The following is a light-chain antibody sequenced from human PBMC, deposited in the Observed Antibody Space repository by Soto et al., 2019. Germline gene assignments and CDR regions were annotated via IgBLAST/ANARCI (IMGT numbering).Light chain of an antibody. V-gene: IGKV1-27*01. CDR1: QGISNY. CDR3: QQYNSAST. J-gene: IGKJ3*01. CDR2: AAS. Sequence: DIQMTQSPSSLSASVGDRVTITCRASQGISNYLAWYQQKPGKVPKLLIYAASTLQSGVPSRFSGSGSGTDFTLTISNLQPEDVATYYCQQYNSASTFGPGTKVDIK.